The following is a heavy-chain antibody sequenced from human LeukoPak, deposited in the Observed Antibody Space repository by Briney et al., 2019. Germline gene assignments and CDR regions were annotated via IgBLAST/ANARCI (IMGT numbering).Heavy chain of an antibody. CDR2: ITTSDGNT. J-gene: IGHJ4*02. V-gene: IGHV3-23*01. Sequence: QPGGSLGLSCAASGFTFSSYTMSWVRQAPGKGLEWVSTITTSDGNTYYADSVKGRFTVSRDNSKNTLFLQMNSLRAEDTAVYYCAKDGGLWVSAHWGDSWGRGTLVTVSS. CDR1: GFTFSSYT. D-gene: IGHD7-27*01. CDR3: AKDGGLWVSAHWGDS.